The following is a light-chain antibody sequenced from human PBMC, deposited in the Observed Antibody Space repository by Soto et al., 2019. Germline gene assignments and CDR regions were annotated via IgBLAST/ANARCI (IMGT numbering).Light chain of an antibody. Sequence: EIVLTQSPGTLSLSPGEGATLSCRASQSIGGNFLAWYQQRRGQAPRLLIHGASNRATGIPDRFSGSGSGTDFTLTITRLEPEDFAVYYCQQRSNWITFGQGTRLEI. CDR3: QQRSNWIT. V-gene: IGKV3D-20*02. CDR1: QSIGGNF. CDR2: GAS. J-gene: IGKJ5*01.